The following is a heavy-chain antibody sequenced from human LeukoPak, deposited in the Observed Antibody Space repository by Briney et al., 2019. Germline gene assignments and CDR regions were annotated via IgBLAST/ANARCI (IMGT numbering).Heavy chain of an antibody. CDR1: GGSIISSTYY. V-gene: IGHV4-39*07. Sequence: SETLSLTCTVSGGSIISSTYYWGWIRQPPGKGLEWIGSINYSGSTYYNPSLKSRVTISVDTPKDQFSLKLSSVTAADTAVYYCARDWNDILTGYWGVFDYWGQGTLVTVSS. D-gene: IGHD3-9*01. CDR3: ARDWNDILTGYWGVFDY. J-gene: IGHJ4*02. CDR2: INYSGST.